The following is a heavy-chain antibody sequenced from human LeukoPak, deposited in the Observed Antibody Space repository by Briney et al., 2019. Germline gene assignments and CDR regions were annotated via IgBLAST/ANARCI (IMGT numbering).Heavy chain of an antibody. CDR3: ARGTTGTTLYYYYGMDV. CDR2: IIPIFGTA. Sequence: GASVKVSCKASGGTFSSYAISWVRQAPGQGLEWMGGIIPIFGTANYAQKFQGRVTITADESTSTAYMELSSLRSEDTAVYYCARGTTGTTLYYYYGMDVWGQGTRVTVSS. CDR1: GGTFSSYA. D-gene: IGHD1-1*01. V-gene: IGHV1-69*13. J-gene: IGHJ6*02.